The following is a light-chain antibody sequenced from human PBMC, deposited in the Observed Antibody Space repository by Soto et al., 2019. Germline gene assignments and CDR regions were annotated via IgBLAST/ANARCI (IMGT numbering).Light chain of an antibody. V-gene: IGKV1-39*01. CDR3: QQGHSAPRT. J-gene: IGKJ1*01. CDR1: QSISSD. CDR2: VAS. Sequence: DIQLTQSPSSLSASVGDRVTITCRASQSISSDLNWYQQKAGQAPKLLIYVASNLQIGVPSRFSGSGSGTEFTLTINSLQPEDVATYYCQQGHSAPRTFGLGTKVEVK.